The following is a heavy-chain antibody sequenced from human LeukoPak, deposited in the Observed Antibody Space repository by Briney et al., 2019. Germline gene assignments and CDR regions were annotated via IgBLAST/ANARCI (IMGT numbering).Heavy chain of an antibody. D-gene: IGHD3-10*01. CDR2: INPSGGST. J-gene: IGHJ4*02. CDR3: ARGEGETGGGDYFDY. V-gene: IGHV1-46*01. CDR1: GYTFTNYY. Sequence: ASVKVSCKASGYTFTNYYMHWVRQAPGQGLEWMGIINPSGGSTSYAQKFQGRVTVTRDTSTSTIYMELSSLRSEDTAVYYCARGEGETGGGDYFDYWGQGTLVTVSS.